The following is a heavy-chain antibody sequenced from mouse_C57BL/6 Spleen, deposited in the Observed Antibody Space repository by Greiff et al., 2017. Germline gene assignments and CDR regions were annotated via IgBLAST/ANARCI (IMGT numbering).Heavy chain of an antibody. J-gene: IGHJ4*01. CDR2: ISSGSSTI. CDR3: ARPDGNYVRGAMDD. V-gene: IGHV5-17*01. D-gene: IGHD2-1*01. CDR1: GFTFSDYG. Sequence: VQLKQSGGGLVKPGGSLKLSCAASGFTFSDYGMHWVRQAPEKGLEWVAYISSGSSTIYYADTVKGRFTISRDNAKNTLFLQMTSLRSEDTAMYYCARPDGNYVRGAMDDWGQGTSVTVSS.